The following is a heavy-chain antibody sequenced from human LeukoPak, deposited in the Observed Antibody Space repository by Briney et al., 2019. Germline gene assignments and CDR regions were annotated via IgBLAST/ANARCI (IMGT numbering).Heavy chain of an antibody. Sequence: PSETLSLTCTVSGGSDSHTNYYWAGIRQPPGKGLEWIGSVSHSGSTYYNPSLKSRVSTSVHTSKNQFSLNLSSVIAADTAVYYCVRKVVRGVICWFDAWGQGPLVPVSS. CDR3: VRKVVRGVICWFDA. D-gene: IGHD3-10*01. CDR2: VSHSGST. V-gene: IGHV4-39*01. J-gene: IGHJ5*02. CDR1: GGSDSHTNYY.